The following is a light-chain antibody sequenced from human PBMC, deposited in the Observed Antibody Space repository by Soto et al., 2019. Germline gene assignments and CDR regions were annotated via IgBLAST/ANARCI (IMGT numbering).Light chain of an antibody. Sequence: EIVLTQSPATLYVSPGERVTLSCRASQSLSSNVAWYQKRPRQAPRLLIYDTSSRASDVPARFSGRGSGTEFTLTIASLQSEDFAIYYCQQYNHWPRMLSFGGGTKVQLK. CDR3: QQYNHWPRMLS. CDR2: DTS. CDR1: QSLSSN. V-gene: IGKV3-15*01. J-gene: IGKJ4*01.